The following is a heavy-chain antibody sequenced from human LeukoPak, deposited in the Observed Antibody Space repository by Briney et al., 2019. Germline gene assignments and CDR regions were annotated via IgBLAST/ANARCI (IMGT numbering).Heavy chain of an antibody. CDR1: GFTFDDYG. D-gene: IGHD4-11*01. J-gene: IGHJ6*03. CDR2: IKQDGSEK. Sequence: PGGSLRLSCAASGFTFDDYGMSWVRQAPGKGLEWVANIKQDGSEKYYVDSVKGRFTISRDNARNSLYLQMNSLRAEDTAVYYCARDRVTTSSWPRVEYYYMDVWGKGTTVTISS. CDR3: ARDRVTTSSWPRVEYYYMDV. V-gene: IGHV3-7*01.